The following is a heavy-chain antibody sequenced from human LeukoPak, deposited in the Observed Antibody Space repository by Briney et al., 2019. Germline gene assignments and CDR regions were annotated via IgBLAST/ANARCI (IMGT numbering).Heavy chain of an antibody. Sequence: GESLKISCKASGYTFINYWIAWVRQMPEKGLELMGLIYPGDSDTRYSPSFQGHVTISADKSINTAYLQWNSLEASDTATYYCARQANHCSGNSCSALYFDSWGQGTLVTVSP. CDR3: ARQANHCSGNSCSALYFDS. J-gene: IGHJ4*02. V-gene: IGHV5-51*01. D-gene: IGHD2-15*01. CDR1: GYTFINYW. CDR2: IYPGDSDT.